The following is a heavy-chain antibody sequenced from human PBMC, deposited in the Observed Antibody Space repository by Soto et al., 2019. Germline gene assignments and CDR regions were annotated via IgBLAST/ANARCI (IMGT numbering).Heavy chain of an antibody. D-gene: IGHD6-13*01. J-gene: IGHJ5*02. CDR3: ARFLSSSWYLWFDP. Sequence: SETLSLTCAVSGGSISSSNWWSWVRQPPGKGLEWIGEIYHSGSTNYNPSLKSRVTISVDKSKNQFSLKLSSVTAADTAVYYCARFLSSSWYLWFDPWGQGTLVTVSS. V-gene: IGHV4-4*02. CDR1: GGSISSSNW. CDR2: IYHSGST.